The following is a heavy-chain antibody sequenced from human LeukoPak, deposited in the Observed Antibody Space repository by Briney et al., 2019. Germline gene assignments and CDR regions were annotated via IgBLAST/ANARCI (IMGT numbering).Heavy chain of an antibody. CDR3: ARGTGLVGYFDY. D-gene: IGHD1-14*01. J-gene: IGHJ4*02. CDR1: GDSISSAGYY. Sequence: SETLSLTCTVSGDSISSAGYYWGWIRQPPGKGLEWIGSIYYSGSTYYNPSLKSRVTISVDTSKNQFSLKLSSVTAADTAVYYCARGTGLVGYFDYWGQGTLVTVSS. V-gene: IGHV4-39*07. CDR2: IYYSGST.